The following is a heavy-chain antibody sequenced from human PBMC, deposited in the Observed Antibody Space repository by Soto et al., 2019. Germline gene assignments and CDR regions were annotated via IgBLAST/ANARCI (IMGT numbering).Heavy chain of an antibody. CDR2: IWYDGSNK. CDR3: ARVPTREGSRDY. J-gene: IGHJ4*02. CDR1: GFTFSSYG. D-gene: IGHD1-26*01. V-gene: IGHV3-33*01. Sequence: QVQLVESGGGVVQPGRSLRLSCAASGFTFSSYGMHWVRQAPGKGLEWVAVIWYDGSNKYYADSVKGRFTISRDNSKNTLYLQMNSLRAEDTAVYYCARVPTREGSRDYWGQGTPVTVSS.